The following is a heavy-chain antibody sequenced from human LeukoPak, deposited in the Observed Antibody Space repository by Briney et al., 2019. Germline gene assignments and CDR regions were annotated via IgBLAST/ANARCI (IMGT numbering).Heavy chain of an antibody. CDR2: ISYDGSNK. J-gene: IGHJ5*02. Sequence: PGGSLRFSCAASGFTFSSYAMHWVRQAPGKGLEWVAVISYDGSNKYYADSVKGRFTISRDNSKNTLYLQMNSLRAEDTAVYYCARDGSGTMIATWFDPWGQGTLVTVSS. V-gene: IGHV3-30*04. CDR1: GFTFSSYA. CDR3: ARDGSGTMIATWFDP. D-gene: IGHD3-22*01.